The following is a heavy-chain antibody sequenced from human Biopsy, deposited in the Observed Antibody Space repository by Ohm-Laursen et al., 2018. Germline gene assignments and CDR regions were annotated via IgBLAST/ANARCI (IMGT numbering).Heavy chain of an antibody. J-gene: IGHJ6*02. Sequence: SLRLSCTASGFTFNIYAMNWVRQAPGKGLEWVSTISGTTTKTYYADSAKGRFTISRDNSRDTLYLQMSSLRAEDTAVYYCAKDRYNYTPIGGFSMDVWGQGTTVTVSS. CDR3: AKDRYNYTPIGGFSMDV. CDR1: GFTFNIYA. CDR2: ISGTTTKT. D-gene: IGHD5-18*01. V-gene: IGHV3-23*01.